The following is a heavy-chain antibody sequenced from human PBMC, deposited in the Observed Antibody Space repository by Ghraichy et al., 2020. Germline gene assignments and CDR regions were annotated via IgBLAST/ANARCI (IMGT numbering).Heavy chain of an antibody. CDR2: IYYSGST. D-gene: IGHD3-22*01. Sequence: SETLSLTCTVSGGSISSYYWSWIRQPPGKGLEWIGYIYYSGSTNYNPSLKSRVTISVDTSKNQFSLKLSSVTAADTAVYYCARAGSGYLYFQHWGQGTLVTVSS. CDR3: ARAGSGYLYFQH. V-gene: IGHV4-59*01. J-gene: IGHJ1*01. CDR1: GGSISSYY.